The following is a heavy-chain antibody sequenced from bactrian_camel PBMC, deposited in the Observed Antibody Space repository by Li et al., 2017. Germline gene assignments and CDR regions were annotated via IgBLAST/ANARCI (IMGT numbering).Heavy chain of an antibody. J-gene: IGHJ6*01. V-gene: IGHV3-3*01. Sequence: VQLVESGGGSVQAGGSLTLSCEVSGHTVSNYCMAWFRQAPGKSRRGVGAIGTDGSIVYVDDVKGRFTFSKDKSWMTVHLQMDNLKAEDTATYYCAARVAFRRGGYCYPTQPDFGAVDQGTQVTVS. CDR2: IGTDGSI. CDR1: GHTVSNYC. D-gene: IGHD2*01. CDR3: AARVAFRRGGYCYPTQPDFGA.